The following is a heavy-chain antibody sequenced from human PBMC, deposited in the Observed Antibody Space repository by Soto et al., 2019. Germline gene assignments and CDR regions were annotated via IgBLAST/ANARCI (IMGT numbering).Heavy chain of an antibody. Sequence: PGGSLRLSCAASGFTFSDHYMEWVRQAPGKGLEWVGRTRNKVDSYTTEYAASVRGRFTISRDDSKTSLYLQMNSLKTEDTAIYYCATGTVGAMDYWGQGTLVTVSS. J-gene: IGHJ4*02. CDR3: ATGTVGAMDY. V-gene: IGHV3-72*01. D-gene: IGHD1-26*01. CDR2: TRNKVDSYTT. CDR1: GFTFSDHY.